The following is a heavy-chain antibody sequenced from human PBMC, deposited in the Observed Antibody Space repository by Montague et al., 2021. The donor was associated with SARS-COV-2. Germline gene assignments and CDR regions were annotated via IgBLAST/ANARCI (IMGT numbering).Heavy chain of an antibody. CDR3: ARIFGPYYYGLDV. D-gene: IGHD3-10*01. J-gene: IGHJ6*02. CDR1: GGSLSTYY. V-gene: IGHV4-59*13. CDR2: IYYTGNT. Sequence: SETLSLTCTASGGSLSTYYWSWIRQPPGKGLECIGYIYYTGNTNYNPSLKSRVTISVDTSKNQFSLKLGSVTAADTAVYYCARIFGPYYYGLDVWGQGTTVTVSS.